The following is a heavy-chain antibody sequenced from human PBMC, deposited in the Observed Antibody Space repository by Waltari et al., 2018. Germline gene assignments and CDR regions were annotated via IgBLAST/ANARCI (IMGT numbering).Heavy chain of an antibody. D-gene: IGHD4-17*01. Sequence: QVQLQESGPGLVKPSETLSLTCTVSGGSISSYYWSWLRQPPGKGLEWIGYIYYSGSTNYNPSLKSRVTISVDTSKNQFSLKLSSVTAADTAVYYCARGGSTMTSFDYWGQGTLVTVSS. V-gene: IGHV4-59*01. CDR3: ARGGSTMTSFDY. CDR2: IYYSGST. J-gene: IGHJ4*02. CDR1: GGSISSYY.